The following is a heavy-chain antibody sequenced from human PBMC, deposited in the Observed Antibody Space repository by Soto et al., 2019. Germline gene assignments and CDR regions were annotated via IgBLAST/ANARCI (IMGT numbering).Heavy chain of an antibody. CDR3: AIGFFRLNWFDP. J-gene: IGHJ5*02. V-gene: IGHV4-30-4*01. Sequence: PSETLSLTCTVSGGSISSGDYYWSWIRQPPGKGLEWIGYIYYSGSTYYNPSLKSRVTTSVDTSKNQFSLKLSSVTAADTAVYYCAIGFFRLNWFDPWGQGTLVTVSS. CDR1: GGSISSGDYY. CDR2: IYYSGST. D-gene: IGHD3-3*01.